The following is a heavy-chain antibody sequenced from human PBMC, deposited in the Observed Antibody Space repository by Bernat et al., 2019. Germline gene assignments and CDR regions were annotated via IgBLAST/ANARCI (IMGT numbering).Heavy chain of an antibody. D-gene: IGHD3/OR15-3a*01. CDR3: RVFNKDFWTGLIDY. V-gene: IGHV4-39*01. CDR2: IYYSGST. J-gene: IGHJ4*02. CDR1: GGSISSSSYY. Sequence: QLQLQESGPGLVKPSETLSLTCTVSGGSISSSSYYWGWIRQPPGKGLEWIGSIYYSGSTYYNPSLKSRVTISVDTSKNQLSLKLSSVTAADTAVYYCRVFNKDFWTGLIDYGGQGTLVTVSS.